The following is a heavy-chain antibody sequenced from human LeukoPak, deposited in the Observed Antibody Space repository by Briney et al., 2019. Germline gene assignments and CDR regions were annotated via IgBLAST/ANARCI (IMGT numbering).Heavy chain of an antibody. CDR3: AREDYGDYLPVY. CDR2: IYYSGST. CDR1: GGSISGGDYC. Sequence: KPSQTLSLTCTVSGGSISGGDYCWSCIRQPPGKGLEGIGYIYYSGSTYYNPSFKSRVTISVDTSKNQFSLKLSSVTAADTAVYYCAREDYGDYLPVYWGQGTLVTVSS. J-gene: IGHJ4*02. D-gene: IGHD4-17*01. V-gene: IGHV4-30-4*01.